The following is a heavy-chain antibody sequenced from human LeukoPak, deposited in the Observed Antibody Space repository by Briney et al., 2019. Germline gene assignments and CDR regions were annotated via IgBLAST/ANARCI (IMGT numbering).Heavy chain of an antibody. CDR2: ISSSGSTI. Sequence: PGGSLRLSCAASGFTFSDYYMSWIRQAPGKGLEWVSYISSSGSTIYYADSVKGRFTISRDNAKNSLYLQMNSLRAEDTAVYYCARETPTTWFGESTPLDYWGQGTLVTVSS. V-gene: IGHV3-11*01. J-gene: IGHJ4*02. D-gene: IGHD3-10*01. CDR1: GFTFSDYY. CDR3: ARETPTTWFGESTPLDY.